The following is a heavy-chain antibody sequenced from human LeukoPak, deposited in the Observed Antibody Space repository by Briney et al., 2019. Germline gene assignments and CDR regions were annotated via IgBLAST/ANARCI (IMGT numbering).Heavy chain of an antibody. CDR2: IYYSGST. Sequence: PSETLSLTCTVSGGSISSSSYYWGWIRQPPGKGLEWIGSIYYSGSTYYSPSLKSRVTISVDTSKNQFSLKLSSVTAADTAVYYCARELPIAASGHNNWFDPWGQGTLVTVSS. CDR1: GGSISSSSYY. D-gene: IGHD6-6*01. V-gene: IGHV4-39*07. CDR3: ARELPIAASGHNNWFDP. J-gene: IGHJ5*02.